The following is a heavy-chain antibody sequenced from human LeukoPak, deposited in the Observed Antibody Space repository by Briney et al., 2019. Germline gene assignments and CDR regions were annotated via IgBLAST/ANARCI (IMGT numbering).Heavy chain of an antibody. CDR2: IYHSGST. CDR1: GYSISSGYY. V-gene: IGHV4-38-2*02. Sequence: SETLSLTCAVSGYSISSGYYWGWIRQRPGKGLEWIGSIYHSGSTYYNPSLKSRVTISVDTSKNQFSLKLSSVTAADTAVYYCARDKRVAAPYYFDYWGQGTLVTVSS. J-gene: IGHJ4*02. CDR3: ARDKRVAAPYYFDY. D-gene: IGHD6-25*01.